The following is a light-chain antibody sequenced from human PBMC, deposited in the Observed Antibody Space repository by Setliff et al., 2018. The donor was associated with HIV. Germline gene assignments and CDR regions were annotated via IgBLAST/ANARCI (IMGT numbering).Light chain of an antibody. J-gene: IGLJ2*01. CDR2: DDS. CDR3: QVWDSSSDHVV. V-gene: IGLV3-21*03. Sequence: SYALTQPPSVSVAPGKTARITCGGNNIGRKSVHWYQQKPGQAPVLVVSDDSDRPSGIPERFSGSISGNKATLTISRVEAGDEADYYCQVWDSSSDHVVFGGGTKVTVL. CDR1: NIGRKS.